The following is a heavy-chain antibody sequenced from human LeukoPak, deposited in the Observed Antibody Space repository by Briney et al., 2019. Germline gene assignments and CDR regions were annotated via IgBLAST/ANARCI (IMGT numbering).Heavy chain of an antibody. D-gene: IGHD2-15*01. CDR2: IRSKANSYAT. CDR3: TRSFGYCSGGSCYDAFDI. J-gene: IGHJ3*02. Sequence: PGGSLRLSCAASGFTFSGSAMHWVRQASGKGLEWVGRIRSKANSYATAYAASVKGRFTISRDDSKNTAYLQMNSLKTEDTAVYYCTRSFGYCSGGSCYDAFDIWGQGTMVTVSS. V-gene: IGHV3-73*01. CDR1: GFTFSGSA.